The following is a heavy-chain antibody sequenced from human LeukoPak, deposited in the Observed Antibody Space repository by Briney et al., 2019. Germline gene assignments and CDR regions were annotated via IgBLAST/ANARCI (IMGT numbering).Heavy chain of an antibody. CDR1: GFTFSSYW. CDR3: ARDSSGSYTPAGFDY. D-gene: IGHD1-26*01. Sequence: GGSLRLSCAASGFTFSSYWMHWVRQAPGKGLVWVSRISTDGSTTTYADSVKGRFTISRDNAKNTAYLQMNSLRAEDTAVYYCARDSSGSYTPAGFDYWGQGTLVTVSS. CDR2: ISTDGSTT. J-gene: IGHJ4*02. V-gene: IGHV3-74*01.